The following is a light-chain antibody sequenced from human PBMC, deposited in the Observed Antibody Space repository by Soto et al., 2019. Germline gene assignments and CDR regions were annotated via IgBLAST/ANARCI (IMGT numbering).Light chain of an antibody. CDR3: MQALQTPLT. Sequence: DIVMTQSPLSLPVTPGEPASISCRSSQSLLHSNGYNYLDWYLQKPGQSPQLLIYLGATRASGVPDRFSGRGSGTQFTLKISRVEAQDVGVYYCMQALQTPLTFGGGTKVEVK. V-gene: IGKV2-28*01. CDR1: QSLLHSNGYNY. J-gene: IGKJ4*01. CDR2: LGA.